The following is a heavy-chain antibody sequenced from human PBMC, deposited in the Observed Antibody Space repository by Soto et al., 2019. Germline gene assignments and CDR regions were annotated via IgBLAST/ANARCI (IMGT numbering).Heavy chain of an antibody. Sequence: GGSLRLSCAASGFTFSSYAMHWVRQAPGKGLEWVAVISYDGSNKYYADSVKGRFTISRDNSKNTLYLQMNSLRAEDTAVYYCARDQSIAARDFDYWGQGTLVTVSS. D-gene: IGHD6-6*01. CDR2: ISYDGSNK. CDR3: ARDQSIAARDFDY. J-gene: IGHJ4*02. CDR1: GFTFSSYA. V-gene: IGHV3-30-3*01.